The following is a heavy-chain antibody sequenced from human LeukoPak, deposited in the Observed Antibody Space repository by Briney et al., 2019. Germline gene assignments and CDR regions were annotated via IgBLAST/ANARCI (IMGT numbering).Heavy chain of an antibody. J-gene: IGHJ4*02. V-gene: IGHV1-2*02. CDR1: GYTFTSYD. Sequence: GASVKVSCKASGYTFTSYDINWVRQAPGQGLEWMGWINPNSGGTNYAQKFQGRVTMTRDTSISTAYMELSRLRSGDTAVYYCARVRILSRSFDYWGQGTLVTVSS. CDR2: INPNSGGT. D-gene: IGHD2/OR15-2a*01. CDR3: ARVRILSRSFDY.